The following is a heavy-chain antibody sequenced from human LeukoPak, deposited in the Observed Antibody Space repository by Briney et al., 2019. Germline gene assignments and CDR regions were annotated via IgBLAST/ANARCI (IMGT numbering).Heavy chain of an antibody. CDR3: ARVARGDYYYYYMDV. V-gene: IGHV3-74*01. J-gene: IGHJ6*03. Sequence: GGSLRLSCGASGFTFSSYWMHWVRQAPGKGLVWVSRINNDGSSTSYADSVQGRFTISRDNAKNTLYLQMNSLRAEDTALYYCARVARGDYYYYYMDVWGKGTTVTISS. D-gene: IGHD3-10*01. CDR1: GFTFSSYW. CDR2: INNDGSST.